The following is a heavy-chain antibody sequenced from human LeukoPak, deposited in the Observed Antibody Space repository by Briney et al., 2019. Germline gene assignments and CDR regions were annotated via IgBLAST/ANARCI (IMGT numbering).Heavy chain of an antibody. D-gene: IGHD1-26*01. CDR3: AREEWELP. Sequence: SVKVSCKASGGTFSSYAISWVRQAPGQGLEWMGGIIPIFGTANYAQKFQGRVTMTRNTSISTAYMELSSLRSEDTAVYYCAREEWELPWGQGTLVTVSS. CDR2: IIPIFGTA. J-gene: IGHJ4*02. CDR1: GGTFSSYA. V-gene: IGHV1-69*05.